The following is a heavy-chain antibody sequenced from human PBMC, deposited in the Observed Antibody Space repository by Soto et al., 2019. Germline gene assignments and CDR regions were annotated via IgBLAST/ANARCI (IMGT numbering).Heavy chain of an antibody. CDR1: GYSFFSYW. V-gene: IGHV5-51*01. CDR3: ARLGGWGHCSNTRCYTFDY. D-gene: IGHD2-2*02. J-gene: IGHJ4*02. Sequence: GQSLKISCKGSGYSFFSYWIGWVRQMPGKGLEWMGIIYPGDSDTRYSPSVQGQVTISADKSISTAYLQWSSLKASDTAMYYCARLGGWGHCSNTRCYTFDYWGQGTPVTVSS. CDR2: IYPGDSDT.